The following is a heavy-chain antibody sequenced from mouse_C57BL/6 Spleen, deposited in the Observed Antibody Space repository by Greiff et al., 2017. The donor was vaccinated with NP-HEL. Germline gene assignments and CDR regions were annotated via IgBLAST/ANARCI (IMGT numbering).Heavy chain of an antibody. CDR1: GFSLSTFGMG. V-gene: IGHV8-8*01. J-gene: IGHJ1*03. D-gene: IGHD1-1*01. CDR2: IWWDDDK. Sequence: QVTLKESGPGILQPSQTLSLTCSFSGFSLSTFGMGVGWIRQPSGKGLEWLAHIWWDDDKYYNPALKSRLTISKDTSKNQVFLKIANVDTADTATYYCARSRRYGSSSHWYFDVWGTGTTVTVSS. CDR3: ARSRRYGSSSHWYFDV.